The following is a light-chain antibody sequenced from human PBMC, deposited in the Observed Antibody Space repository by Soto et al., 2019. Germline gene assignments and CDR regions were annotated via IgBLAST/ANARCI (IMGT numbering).Light chain of an antibody. V-gene: IGKV2-28*01. CDR2: LGS. J-gene: IGKJ2*01. Sequence: DVVMTQSPLSLPVTAGEPASISCNSSQRLLHSNGFNYLDWYLQRPGQSPQLLIYLGSNRASGVPDRFSGSGSGTDFTLKISRVEAENVGVYYCMQALQSPRTFGQGSKLEIK. CDR3: MQALQSPRT. CDR1: QRLLHSNGFNY.